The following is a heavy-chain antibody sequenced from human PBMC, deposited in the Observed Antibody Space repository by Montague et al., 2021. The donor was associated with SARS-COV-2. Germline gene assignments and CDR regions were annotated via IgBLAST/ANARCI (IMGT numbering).Heavy chain of an antibody. CDR1: GGSIGSYY. CDR3: ARSLDPSGAYHLPY. V-gene: IGHV4-59*01. D-gene: IGHD3-10*01. J-gene: IGHJ4*02. Sequence: SETLSLTCSVSGGSIGSYYWSWLRQPPGKGLEWIGHIHYSGSNIYSPSVKSRVTISIDTPKNQFSLKLSSVTAADTAVYYCARSLDPSGAYHLPYGGQGTLSPSPQ. CDR2: IHYSGSN.